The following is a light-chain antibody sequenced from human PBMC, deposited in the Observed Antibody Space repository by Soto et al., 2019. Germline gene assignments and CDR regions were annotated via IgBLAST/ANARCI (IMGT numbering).Light chain of an antibody. CDR1: SSDVGSYKF. CDR2: EGT. CDR3: CLYAAISVRFV. J-gene: IGLJ1*01. Sequence: QSVLTQPAAVSGSPGQSITISCSGTSSDVGSYKFVSWYQQDPGKAPKVIIYEGTKRPSGVSNRFSGSKSGNTASLTISGLQDEDEADYYCCLYAAISVRFVFGTGTQVTVL. V-gene: IGLV2-23*01.